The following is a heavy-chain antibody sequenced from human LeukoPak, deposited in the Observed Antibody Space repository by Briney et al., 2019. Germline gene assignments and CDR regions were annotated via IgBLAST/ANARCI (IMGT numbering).Heavy chain of an antibody. CDR2: IYHSGST. Sequence: SGTLSLTCAVSGGSISSSNWWSWVRQPPGKGLEWIGEIYHSGSTNYNPSLKSRVTISVDKSKNQFSLKLSSVTAADTAVYYCARVSGRYFDRHFDYWGQGTLVTVSS. CDR1: GGSISSSNW. V-gene: IGHV4-4*02. J-gene: IGHJ4*02. D-gene: IGHD3-9*01. CDR3: ARVSGRYFDRHFDY.